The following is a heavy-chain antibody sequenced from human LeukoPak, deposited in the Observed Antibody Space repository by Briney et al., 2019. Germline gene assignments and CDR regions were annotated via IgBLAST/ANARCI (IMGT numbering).Heavy chain of an antibody. D-gene: IGHD3-10*01. J-gene: IGHJ3*02. CDR3: AREMETGSGAFDI. CDR2: IYYSGST. CDR1: GGSISSYY. V-gene: IGHV4-59*01. Sequence: SETLSLTCTVSGGSISSYYWSCIRHPPGKGLEWIGYIYYSGSTSYNPSLKSRVTISVDTSKNQLSLRLSSVTDADTAVYYCAREMETGSGAFDIWGQGTMVTVSS.